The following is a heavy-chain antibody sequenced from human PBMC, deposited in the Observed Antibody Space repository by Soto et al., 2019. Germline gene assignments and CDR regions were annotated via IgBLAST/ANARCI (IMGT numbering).Heavy chain of an antibody. D-gene: IGHD6-13*01. CDR1: GGSVSRSRYY. CDR2: NFHSGSI. V-gene: IGHV4-39*01. J-gene: IGHJ4*02. Sequence: SEAVSLTCMVSGGSVSRSRYYGGRHRQPTGEGLARIESNFHSGSIYCNPSLKSRVTLTVDTSKNRFYLRLSSVTAAVSSVYYGASAASFNLFDSRGQGTLVTVSS. CDR3: ASAASFNLFDS.